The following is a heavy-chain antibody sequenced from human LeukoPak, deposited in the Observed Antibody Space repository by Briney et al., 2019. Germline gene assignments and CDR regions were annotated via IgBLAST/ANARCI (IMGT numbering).Heavy chain of an antibody. J-gene: IGHJ6*02. Sequence: GGSLRLSCAASGFTFRSYSMNWVRQAPGKGLEWVSSISSSSTYIYYADSVKGRFIISRDNAKNSLYLQMNSLRAEDTAVYYCARPHPRTVFGVFSYYYGMDVWGQGATVTVSS. V-gene: IGHV3-21*01. CDR2: ISSSSTYI. D-gene: IGHD3-3*01. CDR1: GFTFRSYS. CDR3: ARPHPRTVFGVFSYYYGMDV.